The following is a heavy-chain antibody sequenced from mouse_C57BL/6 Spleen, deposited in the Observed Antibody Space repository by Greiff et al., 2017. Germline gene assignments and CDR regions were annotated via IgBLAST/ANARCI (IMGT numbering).Heavy chain of an antibody. CDR2: IYPGGGYT. CDR3: ARTPDGNYYFDY. CDR1: GYTFTNYW. Sequence: VQLVESGAELVRPGTSVKMSCKASGYTFTNYWIGWAKQRPGHGLEWIGDIYPGGGYTNYNEKFKGKATLTADKSSSTAYMQFSSLTSEDSAIYYCARTPDGNYYFDYWGQGTTLTVSS. J-gene: IGHJ2*01. V-gene: IGHV1-63*01. D-gene: IGHD2-1*01.